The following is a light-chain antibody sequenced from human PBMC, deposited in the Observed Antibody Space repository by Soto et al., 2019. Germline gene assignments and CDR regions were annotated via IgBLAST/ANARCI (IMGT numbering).Light chain of an antibody. V-gene: IGLV2-14*01. J-gene: IGLJ1*01. Sequence: QSALTQPASVSGSPGQSITISCTGTSSDVGGYKYVSWYQQHPDKAPKLIIYDVTNRPSGISNRFSGSKSGNTVSLTISGLQAEDEADYYCSSYTSSSSYVFGTGTKVTVL. CDR1: SSDVGGYKY. CDR3: SSYTSSSSYV. CDR2: DVT.